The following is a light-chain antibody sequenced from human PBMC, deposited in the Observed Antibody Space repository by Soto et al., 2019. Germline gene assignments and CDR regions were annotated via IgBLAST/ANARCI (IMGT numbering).Light chain of an antibody. CDR1: QSVSGW. Sequence: DLQMTPSPSPLSSSVGDTVPLTFLASQSVSGWLAWYQQKPGEAPKLLIYDASALPRGVPSRFSGSGSGTKFTLTIASLQPDDFATYYCQQYETFSGTFGPGTKVDIK. CDR3: QQYETFSGT. J-gene: IGKJ1*01. CDR2: DAS. V-gene: IGKV1-5*01.